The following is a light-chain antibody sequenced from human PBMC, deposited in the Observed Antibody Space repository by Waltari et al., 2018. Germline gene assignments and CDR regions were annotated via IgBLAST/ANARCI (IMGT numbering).Light chain of an antibody. V-gene: IGLV2-14*03. CDR1: SSDAGRHDS. CDR2: DVN. J-gene: IGLJ2*01. Sequence: QSALTQPASVSGSPGQSITISCTGSSSDAGRHDSVSWYQDHPGQAPKVIIFDVNNRPSGVSDRFSASKSGNTASLTISGLQAEDEATYYCSSQSIDDVLIFGGGTKLTVL. CDR3: SSQSIDDVLI.